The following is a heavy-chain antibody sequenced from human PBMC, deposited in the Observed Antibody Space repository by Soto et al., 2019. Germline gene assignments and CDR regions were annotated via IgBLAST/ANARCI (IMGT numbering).Heavy chain of an antibody. CDR1: GGSISSGGYY. CDR3: ARVSDYYDSSGYYPDAFDI. V-gene: IGHV4-31*03. CDR2: IYYSGST. D-gene: IGHD3-22*01. Sequence: PSETLSLTCTVSGGSISSGGYYWSWIRQHPGKGLEWIGYIYYSGSTYYNPSLKSRVTISVDTSKNQFSLKLSSVTAADTAVYYCARVSDYYDSSGYYPDAFDIWGQGTMVTVSS. J-gene: IGHJ3*02.